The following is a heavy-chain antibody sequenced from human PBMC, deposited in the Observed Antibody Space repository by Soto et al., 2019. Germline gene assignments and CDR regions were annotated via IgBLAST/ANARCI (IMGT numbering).Heavy chain of an antibody. D-gene: IGHD3-16*01. CDR2: MYYSGST. CDR1: GGSISGHY. J-gene: IGHJ6*03. V-gene: IGHV4-59*08. CDR3: ARGPYYDLIWNYYYMDV. Sequence: QVQLQESGPGLVKPSETLSLSCSVSGGSISGHYWSWVRQTPGKGLEWIGYMYYSGSTNFNPSLKSRVTISVDTSKIHFSLRLTSVTAADTAVYYCARGPYYDLIWNYYYMDVWGKGTTVTVSS.